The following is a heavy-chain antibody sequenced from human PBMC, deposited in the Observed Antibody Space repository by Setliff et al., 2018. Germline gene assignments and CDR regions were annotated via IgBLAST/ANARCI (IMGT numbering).Heavy chain of an antibody. CDR1: DDSLTSSNFY. Sequence: PSETLSLTCNVSDDSLTSSNFYWGWIRQPPGKGLEWLGTLFYGGSTTYNPSLKSRLTLSIDTAKKQFSLQLRSVTAADTAVYFCSPGGAYGTGWFDPWGQGTLVTVSS. D-gene: IGHD1-1*01. V-gene: IGHV4-39*01. J-gene: IGHJ5*02. CDR2: LFYGGST. CDR3: SPGGAYGTGWFDP.